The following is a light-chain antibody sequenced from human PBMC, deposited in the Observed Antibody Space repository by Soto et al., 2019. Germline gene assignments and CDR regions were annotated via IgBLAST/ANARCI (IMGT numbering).Light chain of an antibody. J-gene: IGKJ2*01. V-gene: IGKV1-5*01. CDR3: QQYNSYPYT. CDR1: QSISSW. Sequence: DIQMTQSPSTLSASVGDRVTITCRASQSISSWLAWYQQKPGKAPKLLIYDASSLESGVPSRFSGSGSGPEFTLTIISLQPDDFATYYCQQYNSYPYTFGQGTKLEIK. CDR2: DAS.